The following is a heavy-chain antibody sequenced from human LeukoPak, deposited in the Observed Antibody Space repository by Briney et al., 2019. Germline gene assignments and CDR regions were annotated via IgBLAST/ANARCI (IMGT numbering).Heavy chain of an antibody. J-gene: IGHJ5*02. D-gene: IGHD3-3*01. Sequence: GGSLRLSCAASGFSLTDYYMSWIRQAPAKGLEWVSYISTSGTSVYYTESVKGRFTISRDNARSSLYLQMNSLRAEDTAVYYCARAQYYDFWSGPTGWFDPWGQGTLVTVSS. CDR2: ISTSGTSV. CDR3: ARAQYYDFWSGPTGWFDP. CDR1: GFSLTDYY. V-gene: IGHV3-11*04.